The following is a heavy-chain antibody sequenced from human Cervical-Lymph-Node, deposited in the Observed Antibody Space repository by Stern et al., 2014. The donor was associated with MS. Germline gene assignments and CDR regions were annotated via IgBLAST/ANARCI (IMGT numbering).Heavy chain of an antibody. V-gene: IGHV1-69*06. D-gene: IGHD1-1*01. CDR2: IILIFGTV. CDR1: GGTFSTYS. CDR3: ARYRGTFYFDN. Sequence: VQLVQSGAEVKRPGSSVRVACKASGGTFSTYSISWVRQAPGPGLEWMGGIILIFGTVNYAQKFQGRVTMSADKSTSTAYLDLTSLRSEDTAMYYCARYRGTFYFDNWGQGTLVTVSS. J-gene: IGHJ4*02.